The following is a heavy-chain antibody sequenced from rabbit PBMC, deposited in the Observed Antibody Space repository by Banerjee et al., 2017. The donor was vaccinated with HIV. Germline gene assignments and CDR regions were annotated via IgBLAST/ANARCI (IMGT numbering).Heavy chain of an antibody. CDR1: GFSFSSGYD. Sequence: QSLEESGGDLVKPGASLTLTCTASGFSFSSGYDMCWVRQAPGKGLEWIACIYAGDGSTYYASWVNGRFTISKTSSTTVTLQMTSLTAADTATYFCARDHNAGSSYYRGAFDPWGPGTLVTVS. D-gene: IGHD8-1*01. J-gene: IGHJ2*01. V-gene: IGHV1S40*01. CDR2: IYAGDGST. CDR3: ARDHNAGSSYYRGAFDP.